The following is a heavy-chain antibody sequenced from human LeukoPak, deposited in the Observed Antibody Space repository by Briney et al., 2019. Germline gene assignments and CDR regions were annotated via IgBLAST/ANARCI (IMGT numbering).Heavy chain of an antibody. J-gene: IGHJ5*02. CDR3: ARGGITRPGP. D-gene: IGHD6-6*01. Sequence: GGSLRLSCAASGFTLSSYGMNWVRQAPGKGLEWVSYVSSSGNTIYYADSVKGRFTISRDNARNSLYLQMNSLRGEDTAVYYCARGGITRPGPWGQGTLVTVSS. V-gene: IGHV3-48*01. CDR2: VSSSGNTI. CDR1: GFTLSSYG.